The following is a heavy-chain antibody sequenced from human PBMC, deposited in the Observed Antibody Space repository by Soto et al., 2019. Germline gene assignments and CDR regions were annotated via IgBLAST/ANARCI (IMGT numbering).Heavy chain of an antibody. V-gene: IGHV3-74*01. CDR1: GFTFSKYW. D-gene: IGHD2-15*01. CDR3: ARDQGGQNYWFDP. Sequence: GGSLRLSCAASGFTFSKYWMHWVRQAPGKGLVWVSRIHIDGSSTTYADSVKGRFTISRDNAKNTLYLEMNSLRVEDTAVYYCARDQGGQNYWFDPWGQGTLVTVSS. J-gene: IGHJ5*02. CDR2: IHIDGSST.